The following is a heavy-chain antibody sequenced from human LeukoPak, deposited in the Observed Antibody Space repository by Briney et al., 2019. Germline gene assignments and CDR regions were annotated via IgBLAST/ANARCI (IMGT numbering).Heavy chain of an antibody. CDR2: IYYSGST. V-gene: IGHV4-39*01. CDR1: GVSTSSSSYY. Sequence: SETLSLTCTVSGVSTSSSSYYWGWIRQPPGKGLEWIGSIYYSGSTYYNPSLKSRVTISVDTSKNQFSLKLRSVTAADTAVYYCARRPRAGWFDPWGQGTLVTVSS. CDR3: ARRPRAGWFDP. J-gene: IGHJ5*02.